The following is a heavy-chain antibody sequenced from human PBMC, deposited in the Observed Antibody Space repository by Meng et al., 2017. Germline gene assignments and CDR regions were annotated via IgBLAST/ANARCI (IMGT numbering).Heavy chain of an antibody. V-gene: IGHV3-30*04. CDR1: GFTFSSYA. CDR3: AGGGVWFGEFLGHILDY. D-gene: IGHD3-10*01. Sequence: GESLKISCSASGFTFSSYAMHWVRQAPGKGLEWVAVISYDGSNKYYADSVKGRFTISRDNSKNTLYLQMNSLRAEDTAVYYCAGGGVWFGEFLGHILDYWGQGTLVTVSS. CDR2: ISYDGSNK. J-gene: IGHJ4*02.